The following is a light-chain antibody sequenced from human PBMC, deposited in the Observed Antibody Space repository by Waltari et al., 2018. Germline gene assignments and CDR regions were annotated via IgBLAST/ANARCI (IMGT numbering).Light chain of an antibody. CDR1: QNINKL. J-gene: IGKJ5*01. V-gene: IGKV3-15*01. CDR2: RAS. CDR3: QEYNNWPIT. Sequence: EVVMPQSPATLSVSPGERATLSCRASQNINKLLAWYQQKPGQAPRLLIYRASTRATGIPVRFSGSGSGTEFTLTISSLQSEDFAIYYCQEYNNWPITFGQGTRLEIK.